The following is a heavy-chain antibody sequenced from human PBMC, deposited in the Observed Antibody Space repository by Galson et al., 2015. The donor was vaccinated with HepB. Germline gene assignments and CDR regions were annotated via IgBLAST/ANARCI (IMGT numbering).Heavy chain of an antibody. J-gene: IGHJ4*02. CDR3: AKLEDIHEGPFDY. CDR2: ISGSGGST. Sequence: SLRLSCAASGFTFSSYAMSWVRQAPGKGLEWVSAISGSGGSTYYADSVKGRFTISRDNSKNTLYLQMNSLRAEDAAVYYCAKLEDIHEGPFDYWGQGTLVTVSS. D-gene: IGHD2-15*01. V-gene: IGHV3-23*01. CDR1: GFTFSSYA.